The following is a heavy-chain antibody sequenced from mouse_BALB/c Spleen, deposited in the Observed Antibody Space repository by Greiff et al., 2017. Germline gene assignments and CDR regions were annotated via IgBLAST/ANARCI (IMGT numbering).Heavy chain of an antibody. CDR3: ARHENPYYRAMDY. V-gene: IGHV5-12-2*01. CDR1: GFTFSSYT. J-gene: IGHJ4*01. Sequence: EVQLVESGGGLVQPGGSLKLSCAASGFTFSSYTMSWVRQTPEKRLEWVAYISNGGGSTYYPDTVKGRFTISRDNAKNTLYLQMSSLKSEDTAMYYCARHENPYYRAMDYWGQGTSVTVSS. CDR2: ISNGGGST. D-gene: IGHD2-14*01.